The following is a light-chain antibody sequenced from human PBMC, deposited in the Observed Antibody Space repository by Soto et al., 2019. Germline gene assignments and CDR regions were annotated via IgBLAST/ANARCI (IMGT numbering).Light chain of an antibody. V-gene: IGKV3-20*01. CDR2: AAS. Sequence: EIGIANSPAALSVAPGERATLSCRARQTVTSNLAWYQQNPGQAPRLLLYAASSRATGIPDRFSGRGSGPDFTLTLSRLEPEDFAVYYCQQCGSSPWTFGQGTTVDI. CDR1: QTVTSN. CDR3: QQCGSSPWT. J-gene: IGKJ1*01.